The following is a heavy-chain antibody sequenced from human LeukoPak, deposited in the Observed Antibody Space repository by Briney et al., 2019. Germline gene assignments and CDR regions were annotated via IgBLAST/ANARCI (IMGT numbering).Heavy chain of an antibody. Sequence: GGSLRLSCAGSGFSFSSYWMHWVRHAPGKGLVWVSRINGDGGSTRYADSVKGRFTISRDNAKNTLYLQMNSLRAEDTAVYYCARGGLNALEAFDIWGQGTLVTVCS. V-gene: IGHV3-74*01. CDR1: GFSFSSYW. D-gene: IGHD1-1*01. CDR2: INGDGGST. CDR3: ARGGLNALEAFDI. J-gene: IGHJ3*02.